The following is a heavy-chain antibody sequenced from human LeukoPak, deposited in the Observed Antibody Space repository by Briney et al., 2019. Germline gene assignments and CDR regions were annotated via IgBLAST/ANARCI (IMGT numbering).Heavy chain of an antibody. Sequence: ASVKVSCKASGYTFTSYAIHWVRQAPGQRLEWMGWISAGNGNTEYSQKFQGRVTMTRDTSTSTVYKELSSLRSEDTAVYYCARDSPISGSYYGGLGYWGQGTLVTVSS. CDR3: ARDSPISGSYYGGLGY. D-gene: IGHD1-26*01. CDR1: GYTFTSYA. CDR2: ISAGNGNT. J-gene: IGHJ4*02. V-gene: IGHV1-3*01.